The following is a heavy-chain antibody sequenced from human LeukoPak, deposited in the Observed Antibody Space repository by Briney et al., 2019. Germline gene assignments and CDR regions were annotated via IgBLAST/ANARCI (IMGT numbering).Heavy chain of an antibody. CDR3: ARVSTRYCSSTSCNDAFDI. Sequence: AGSLRLSCAASGFTFSSYSMNWVRQAPGKGREWVSYISSSSSTIYYADSVKGRFTIARDNAKNSLYLQMNSLRAEDTAVYYCARVSTRYCSSTSCNDAFDIWGQGTMVTVSS. CDR2: ISSSSSTI. J-gene: IGHJ3*02. D-gene: IGHD2-2*01. V-gene: IGHV3-48*04. CDR1: GFTFSSYS.